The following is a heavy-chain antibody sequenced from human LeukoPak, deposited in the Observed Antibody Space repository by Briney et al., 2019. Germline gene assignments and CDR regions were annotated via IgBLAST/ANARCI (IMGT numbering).Heavy chain of an antibody. J-gene: IGHJ4*02. V-gene: IGHV1-2*02. CDR3: ARDLSSSWYYFDY. Sequence: PSASVKVSCKASGYTFTGYYMHWVRQAPGQGLEWMGWINPNSGGTNYAQKFQGRVTMTRDTSISTAHMELSRLRSDDTAVYYCARDLSSSWYYFDYWGQGTLVTVSS. CDR2: INPNSGGT. CDR1: GYTFTGYY. D-gene: IGHD6-13*01.